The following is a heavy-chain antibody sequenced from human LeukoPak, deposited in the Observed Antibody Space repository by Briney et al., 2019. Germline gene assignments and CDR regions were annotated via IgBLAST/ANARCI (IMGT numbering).Heavy chain of an antibody. CDR2: IYSGGST. CDR3: ARTADSGSYFDY. CDR1: GFTVSSNY. D-gene: IGHD1-26*01. Sequence: GGSLRLSCAASGFTVSSNYMSWVRQAPGKGLEWVSVIYSGGSTYYADSVKGRFTISRDNSKNTLYLQMNSLRAGDTAVYYCARTADSGSYFDYWGQGTLVTVSS. V-gene: IGHV3-53*01. J-gene: IGHJ4*02.